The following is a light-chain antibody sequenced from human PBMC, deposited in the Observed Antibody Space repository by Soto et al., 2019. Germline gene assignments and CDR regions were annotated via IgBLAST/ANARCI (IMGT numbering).Light chain of an antibody. CDR2: EVS. Sequence: QSALTQPASVSGSPGQSITISCAGTSSDIGGYNHVSWYQQHPGKAPKVLIYEVSNRPSGVSNRFSGSKSGNTASLTISGLQGEDEADYYCGSFSISNTLHVFGSGTKVTVL. CDR3: GSFSISNTLHV. J-gene: IGLJ1*01. CDR1: SSDIGGYNH. V-gene: IGLV2-14*01.